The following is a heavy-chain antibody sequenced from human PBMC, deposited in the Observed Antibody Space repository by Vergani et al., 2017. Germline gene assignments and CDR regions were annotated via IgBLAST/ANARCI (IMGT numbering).Heavy chain of an antibody. J-gene: IGHJ4*02. V-gene: IGHV3-33*01. CDR1: GFIFSNYG. Sequence: QVQLVESGGGVVQPGRSLRLSCAASGFIFSNYGLHWVRQAPGKGLEWVAVIWSDGNTKYYADSVKGRFTISRDNSKNTLYLQMKSLRAEDTAVYYCTRDDYFETSPGDYWGQGTLVTVSS. CDR2: IWSDGNTK. D-gene: IGHD3-22*01. CDR3: TRDDYFETSPGDY.